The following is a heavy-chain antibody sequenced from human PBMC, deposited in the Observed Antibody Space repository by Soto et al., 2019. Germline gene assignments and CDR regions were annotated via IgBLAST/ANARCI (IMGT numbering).Heavy chain of an antibody. Sequence: GSLRLSCEVSGFTFSMYSMSWVRQSPGKGLEWVAKIPQEGVDGHYADSVKGRFTISRDNGKNSLYLQLNNLRAEDTAVYYCARDHLILPAHDFFYGSDVWGRGATVTVSS. CDR1: GFTFSMYS. D-gene: IGHD2-21*02. CDR2: IPQEGVDG. CDR3: ARDHLILPAHDFFYGSDV. V-gene: IGHV3-7*03. J-gene: IGHJ6*02.